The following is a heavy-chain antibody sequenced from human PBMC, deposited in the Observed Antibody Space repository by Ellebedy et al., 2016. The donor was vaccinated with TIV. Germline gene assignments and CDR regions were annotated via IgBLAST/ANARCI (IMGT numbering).Heavy chain of an antibody. Sequence: PGGSLRLSCAASGFSFSSYAMSWVRQAPGKGLEWVSGIVGSGGSRYADSVKGRFTISRDNSKSTLDLQMSSLRAEDTAIYFCARGRSGTYIHHAFDFWGQGILVTVSS. D-gene: IGHD3-16*01. J-gene: IGHJ4*02. CDR1: GFSFSSYA. V-gene: IGHV3-23*01. CDR3: ARGRSGTYIHHAFDF. CDR2: IVGSGGSR.